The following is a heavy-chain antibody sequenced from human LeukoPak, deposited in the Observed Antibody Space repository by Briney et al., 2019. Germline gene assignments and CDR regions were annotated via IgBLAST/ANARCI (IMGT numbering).Heavy chain of an antibody. V-gene: IGHV3-64*03. Sequence: GGSLRLSCSASGFTFSGYAMHWVRQAPGKGLEYVSAIISNEESTYYSDSVKDRFTISRDNSKNTLYLQMSSPRPEDTAVYYCVKSASTWYLFDYWGQGTLVTVSS. D-gene: IGHD6-13*01. CDR1: GFTFSGYA. J-gene: IGHJ4*02. CDR3: VKSASTWYLFDY. CDR2: IISNEEST.